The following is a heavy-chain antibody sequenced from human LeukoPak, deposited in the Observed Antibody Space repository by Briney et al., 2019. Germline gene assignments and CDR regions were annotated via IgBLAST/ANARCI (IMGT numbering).Heavy chain of an antibody. Sequence: ASVKVSCKASGYTFTSYGISWVRQAPGQGLEWMGWISAYNGNTNYAQKLQGRVTMTTDTSTSTAYMELSSLRSEDTAVYYCAGGYYDILTGYSGPGRYFDYWGQGTLVTVSS. CDR2: ISAYNGNT. J-gene: IGHJ4*02. D-gene: IGHD3-9*01. CDR3: AGGYYDILTGYSGPGRYFDY. V-gene: IGHV1-18*01. CDR1: GYTFTSYG.